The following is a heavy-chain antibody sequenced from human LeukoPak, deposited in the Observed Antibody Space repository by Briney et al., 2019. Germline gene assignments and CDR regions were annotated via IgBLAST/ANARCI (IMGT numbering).Heavy chain of an antibody. CDR2: IYSGGST. V-gene: IGHV3-53*01. Sequence: PGGSLRLSCAASGFTVSSNYMSWVRQAPGKGLEWVSVIYSGGSTYYADSVKGRFTISRDNSKNTLYLQMDSLRAEDTAVYHCARDLASSPHYYYYGMDVWGQGTTVTVSS. D-gene: IGHD6-13*01. CDR3: ARDLASSPHYYYYGMDV. J-gene: IGHJ6*02. CDR1: GFTVSSNY.